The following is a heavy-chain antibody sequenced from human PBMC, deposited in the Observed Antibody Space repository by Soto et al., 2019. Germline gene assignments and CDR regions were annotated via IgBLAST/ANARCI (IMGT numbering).Heavy chain of an antibody. Sequence: SETLSLTCTVSGDSVSSSHYYWTWIRQPPGKGLDLIGYGHIYYIGSTTYNPSLKSRLTISIDTSKNQFSLTLSSVTAADTAIYYSARETSVSYFKSGGQGTLVPVSS. CDR2: GHIYYIGST. CDR3: ARETSVSYFKS. J-gene: IGHJ4*02. D-gene: IGHD1-26*01. V-gene: IGHV4-61*01. CDR1: GDSVSSSHYY.